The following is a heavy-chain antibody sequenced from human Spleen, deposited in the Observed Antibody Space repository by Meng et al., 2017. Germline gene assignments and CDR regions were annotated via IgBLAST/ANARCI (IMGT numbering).Heavy chain of an antibody. V-gene: IGHV3-11*01. CDR2: IRSTGSST. CDR1: GFTFSDYY. CDR3: ARSPIDKNDISALPLDY. J-gene: IGHJ4*02. Sequence: GESLKISCGASGFTFSDYYMSWVRQAPGKGLEWVSYIRSTGSSTYYADSVKGRFTISRDNSKNTVSLQINSLRAEDTAVYYSARSPIDKNDISALPLDYWGQGTPVTGSS. D-gene: IGHD3-22*01.